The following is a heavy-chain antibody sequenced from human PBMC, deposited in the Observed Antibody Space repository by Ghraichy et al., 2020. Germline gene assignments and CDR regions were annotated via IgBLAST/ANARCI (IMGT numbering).Heavy chain of an antibody. CDR1: GFTFDSYS. V-gene: IGHV3-48*02. CDR2: ITSSSSFR. J-gene: IGHJ6*02. CDR3: ARGSRVVRFFYYDGMDV. D-gene: IGHD4-23*01. Sequence: GVSLRLSCVGSGFTFDSYSMNWVRQSAGKPLEWVSYITSSSSFRSYADSVKGRFTISRDNAQNSLSLQMNSLTDEDTAVYYCARGSRVVRFFYYDGMDVWGQGTTVTVSS.